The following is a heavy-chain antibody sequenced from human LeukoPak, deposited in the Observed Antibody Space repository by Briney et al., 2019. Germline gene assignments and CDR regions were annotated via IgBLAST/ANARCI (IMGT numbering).Heavy chain of an antibody. CDR3: ARGGNYYFDY. Sequence: PSETLSLTCAVYGGSFSGYYRSWIRQPPGKGLEWIGEINHSGSTNYNPSLKSRVTISVDTSKNQFSLKLSSVTAADTAVYYCARGGNYYFDYWGQGTLVTVSS. V-gene: IGHV4-34*01. CDR1: GGSFSGYY. J-gene: IGHJ4*02. CDR2: INHSGST. D-gene: IGHD1-7*01.